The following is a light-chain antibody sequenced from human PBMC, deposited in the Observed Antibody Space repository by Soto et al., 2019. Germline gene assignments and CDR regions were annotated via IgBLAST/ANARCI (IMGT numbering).Light chain of an antibody. Sequence: EIVMTQAPATLSVSPGERATLSCRASQSVGSNLAWHQQKPGQAPRLLIYDASTRATGIPARFSGSGSGTESTLTISSLQSEDFAVYYCQQYNTWPPITFGQGARLEIK. CDR2: DAS. CDR1: QSVGSN. CDR3: QQYNTWPPIT. V-gene: IGKV3-15*01. J-gene: IGKJ5*01.